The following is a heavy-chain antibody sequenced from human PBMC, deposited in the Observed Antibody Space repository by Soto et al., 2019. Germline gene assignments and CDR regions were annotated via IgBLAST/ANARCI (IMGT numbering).Heavy chain of an antibody. D-gene: IGHD1-26*01. CDR2: IIPFFGTS. Sequence: QVQLVQSGAEVKKPGSSVKVSCGASGGTFSSYPINWVRQAPGQGLEWMGGIIPFFGTSNYAQKVQGRVTITADESPSTAYMELRNLRSEDTAVYYCARVGHITTHGMAVWGQGTTVTVSS. V-gene: IGHV1-69*01. CDR1: GGTFSSYP. CDR3: ARVGHITTHGMAV. J-gene: IGHJ6*02.